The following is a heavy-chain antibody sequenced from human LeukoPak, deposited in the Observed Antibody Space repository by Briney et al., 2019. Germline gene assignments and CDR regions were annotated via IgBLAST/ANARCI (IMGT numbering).Heavy chain of an antibody. CDR3: AREFQGYIAVAGT. CDR1: GFTFSNYW. Sequence: GGSLRLSCAASGFTFSNYWMTWVRQAPGKGLEWVAVIWYDGSNKYYADSVKGRFTISRDNSKNTLYLQMNSLRAEDTAVYYCAREFQGYIAVAGTWGQGTLVTVSS. J-gene: IGHJ4*02. CDR2: IWYDGSNK. V-gene: IGHV3-33*08. D-gene: IGHD6-19*01.